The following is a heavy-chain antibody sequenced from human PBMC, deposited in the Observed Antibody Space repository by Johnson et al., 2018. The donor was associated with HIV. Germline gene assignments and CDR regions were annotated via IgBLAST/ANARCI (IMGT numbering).Heavy chain of an antibody. CDR1: GFTFSSYA. V-gene: IGHV3-30*04. J-gene: IGHJ3*02. Sequence: QVQLVESGGGVVQPGRSLRLSCAASGFTFSSYAMHWVRQAPGKGLEWVAVISYAGSNKYYADSVKGRFTISRDNSKNTLYLQMNSLRAEDTVVYYCAKDRGWVGPTPLDAFDIWGQGTMVTVSS. D-gene: IGHD3-10*01. CDR3: AKDRGWVGPTPLDAFDI. CDR2: ISYAGSNK.